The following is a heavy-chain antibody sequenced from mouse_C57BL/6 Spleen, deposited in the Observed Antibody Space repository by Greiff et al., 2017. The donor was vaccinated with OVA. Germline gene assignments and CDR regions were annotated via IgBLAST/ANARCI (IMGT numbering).Heavy chain of an antibody. CDR1: GFTFSDYG. J-gene: IGHJ2*01. V-gene: IGHV5-17*01. CDR3: ARPYYSNYLDY. CDR2: ISSGSSTI. Sequence: EVKLVESGGGLVKPGGSLKLSCAASGFTFSDYGMHWVRQAPEKGLAWVAYISSGSSTIYYADTVKGRFTISRDNAKNTLFLQMTSLRSEDTAMYYCARPYYSNYLDYWGQGTTLTVSS. D-gene: IGHD2-5*01.